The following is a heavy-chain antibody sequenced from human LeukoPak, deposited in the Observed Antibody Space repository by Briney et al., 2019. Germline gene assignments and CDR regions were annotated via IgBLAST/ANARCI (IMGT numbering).Heavy chain of an antibody. Sequence: SQTLSLTCTVSGGSISSGSYYWSWIRQPAGKGLEWIGRIYTSGSTNYNPSLKSRVTISVDTSKNQFSLKLSSVTAADTAVYYCARGYSGYDPTYFDYWGQGTLVIVSS. D-gene: IGHD5-12*01. CDR3: ARGYSGYDPTYFDY. CDR2: IYTSGST. V-gene: IGHV4-61*02. CDR1: GGSISSGSYY. J-gene: IGHJ4*02.